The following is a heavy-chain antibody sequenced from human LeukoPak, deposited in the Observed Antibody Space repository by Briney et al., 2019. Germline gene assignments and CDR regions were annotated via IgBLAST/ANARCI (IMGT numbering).Heavy chain of an antibody. Sequence: ASVKVSCKAFGYTFTGYYMHWVRQAPGQGLEWMGRITPILGLINYAQKFQGRVTITADKSTSTGHMEVTGLRSDDTAIYYCARGRGSRTGYNGDYLDFWGQGTLVTVSS. D-gene: IGHD5-18*01. CDR1: GYTFTGYY. CDR2: ITPILGLI. V-gene: IGHV1-2*02. J-gene: IGHJ4*02. CDR3: ARGRGSRTGYNGDYLDF.